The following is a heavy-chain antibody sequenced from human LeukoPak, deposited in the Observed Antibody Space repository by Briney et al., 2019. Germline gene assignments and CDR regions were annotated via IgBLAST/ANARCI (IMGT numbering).Heavy chain of an antibody. CDR2: IYYSGST. Sequence: SETLSLTCTVSGGSVSSGSYYWSWIRQPPGKGLEWIGYIYYSGSTNYNPSLKSRVTISVDTSKNQFSLKLSSVTAADTAVYYCARTYDSSGYPHFQHWGQGTLVTVSS. CDR1: GGSVSSGSYY. V-gene: IGHV4-61*01. CDR3: ARTYDSSGYPHFQH. D-gene: IGHD3-22*01. J-gene: IGHJ1*01.